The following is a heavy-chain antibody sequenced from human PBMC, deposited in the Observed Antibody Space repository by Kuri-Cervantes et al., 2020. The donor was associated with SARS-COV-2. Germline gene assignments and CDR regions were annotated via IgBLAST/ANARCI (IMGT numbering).Heavy chain of an antibody. J-gene: IGHJ3*02. CDR1: GFTFSSYG. V-gene: IGHV3-30*02. Sequence: GESLKISCAASGFTFSSYGMHWVRQAPGKGLEWVAFTRYDGSNKYYADSVKGRFTISRDNSKNTLYLQMNSLRAEDTAVYYCARDEGIVVVPSGPRHRTPTDAFDIWGQGTMVTVSS. CDR2: TRYDGSNK. D-gene: IGHD2-2*01. CDR3: ARDEGIVVVPSGPRHRTPTDAFDI.